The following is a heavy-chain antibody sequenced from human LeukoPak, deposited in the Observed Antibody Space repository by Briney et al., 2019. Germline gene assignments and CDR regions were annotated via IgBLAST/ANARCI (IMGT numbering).Heavy chain of an antibody. CDR3: ASRPYSCSWYGIIDY. Sequence: PSETLSLTCTVSGGSISSSSYYWGWIRQPPGKGLEWIGSIYYSGSTYYNPSLKSRVTISVDTSKNQFSLKLSSVTAADTAVYYCASRPYSCSWYGIIDYWGQGTLVTVSS. D-gene: IGHD6-13*01. CDR1: GGSISSSSYY. V-gene: IGHV4-39*01. J-gene: IGHJ4*02. CDR2: IYYSGST.